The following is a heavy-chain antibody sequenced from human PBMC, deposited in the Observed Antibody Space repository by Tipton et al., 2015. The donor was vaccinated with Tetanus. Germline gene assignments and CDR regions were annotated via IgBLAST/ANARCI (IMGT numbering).Heavy chain of an antibody. CDR3: TGHRRGDGYNLGAY. CDR2: ISSSGSIV. CDR1: GFTFSTYE. J-gene: IGHJ4*02. V-gene: IGHV3-48*03. Sequence: SLRLSCETSGFTFSTYEMNWVRQAPGKGLEWVSYISSSGSIVYYADSVKGRFTFSRDNAKKSLYLQMNNLRVEDTAVYYCTGHRRGDGYNLGAYWGPGALVTVSS. D-gene: IGHD5-24*01.